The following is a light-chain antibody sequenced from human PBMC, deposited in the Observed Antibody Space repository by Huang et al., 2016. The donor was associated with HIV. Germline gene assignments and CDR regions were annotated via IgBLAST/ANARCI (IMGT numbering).Light chain of an antibody. CDR2: GSS. CDR3: HQYNNWLLS. Sequence: EILMTQSPATLSVSPGKRVTLSCRANRSVSTNLAWYQQRPGQAHRLLIYGSSTRAPGIPARVSGSGSGTDFSLTISSLQSEDFAVYYCHQYNNWLLSFGGGTRVDI. V-gene: IGKV3-15*01. CDR1: RSVSTN. J-gene: IGKJ4*01.